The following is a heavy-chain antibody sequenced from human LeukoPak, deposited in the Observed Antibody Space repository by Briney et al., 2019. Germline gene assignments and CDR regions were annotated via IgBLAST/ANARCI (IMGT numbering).Heavy chain of an antibody. J-gene: IGHJ4*02. Sequence: GGSLRLSCVASGFTFSNYGMHWARQAPGKGLEWVAVISSGERTTYYADSVKGRFTISRDLSKSTLYLQMDSLTGEDTAVYYCAKEKAHAHPVDYWGQGTLVTVSS. CDR1: GFTFSNYG. CDR3: AKEKAHAHPVDY. V-gene: IGHV3-30*18. CDR2: ISSGERTT.